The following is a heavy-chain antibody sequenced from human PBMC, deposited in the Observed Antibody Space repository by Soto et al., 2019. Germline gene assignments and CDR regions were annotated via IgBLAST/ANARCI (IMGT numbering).Heavy chain of an antibody. V-gene: IGHV3-30*18. J-gene: IGHJ4*02. CDR2: ISYDGSNK. D-gene: IGHD5-18*01. CDR1: GFTFSSYG. CDR3: AKDPSGYSHGYCYFDY. Sequence: QVQLVESGGGVVQPGRSLRLSCAASGFTFSSYGMHWVRQAPGKGLEWVAVISYDGSNKYYADSVKGRFTISRDNSKNTLYLQMNSLRAEDTGVYYCAKDPSGYSHGYCYFDYWGQGPLVTVSS.